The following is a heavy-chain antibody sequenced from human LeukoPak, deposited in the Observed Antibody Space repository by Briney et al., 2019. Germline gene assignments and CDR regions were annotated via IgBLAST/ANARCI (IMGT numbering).Heavy chain of an antibody. CDR2: FDPEDGET. J-gene: IGHJ3*02. CDR3: ASKGAGFCRSTKCQGAFDI. CDR1: GYTLTELS. D-gene: IGHD2-2*01. V-gene: IGHV1-24*01. Sequence: ASVKVSCKVSGYTLTELSMHWVRQAPGKGLEWMGGFDPEDGETIYAQKFQGRVTMTEDTSTDTAYMELSSLRSEDTAVYHCASKGAGFCRSTKCQGAFDIWGQGSMVTVSS.